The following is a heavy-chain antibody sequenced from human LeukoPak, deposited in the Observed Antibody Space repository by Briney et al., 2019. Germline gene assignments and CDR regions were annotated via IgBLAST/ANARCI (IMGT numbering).Heavy chain of an antibody. CDR2: FDPEDGET. V-gene: IGHV1-24*01. J-gene: IGHJ4*02. CDR3: ATVLPQANDFWRGYPNFDY. D-gene: IGHD3-3*01. CDR1: GYTLTELS. Sequence: AASVKVSCKVSGYTLTELSMHWVRQAPGKRLEGMGGFDPEDGETIYAQKLQGRVTMTEDTSTSTAYMELSRLRSEDTAVYYCATVLPQANDFWRGYPNFDYWGQGTLVTVSS.